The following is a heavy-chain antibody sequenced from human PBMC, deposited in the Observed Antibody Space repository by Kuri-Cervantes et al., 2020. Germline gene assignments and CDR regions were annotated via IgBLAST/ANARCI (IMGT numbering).Heavy chain of an antibody. V-gene: IGHV3-53*01. Sequence: GESLKISCAASGFTVSSNYMSWVRQAPGKGLEWVSVIYSGGSTYYADSVKGRFTISRDNSKNTLYLQMNSLRAEDTAVYYCAREIPFIVGPYAFDIWGQGTLVTVSS. J-gene: IGHJ3*02. D-gene: IGHD1-26*01. CDR1: GFTVSSNY. CDR3: AREIPFIVGPYAFDI. CDR2: IYSGGST.